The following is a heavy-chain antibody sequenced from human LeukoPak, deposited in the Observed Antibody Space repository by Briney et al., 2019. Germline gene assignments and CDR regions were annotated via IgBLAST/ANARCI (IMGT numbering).Heavy chain of an antibody. CDR2: INTNTGNP. Sequence: VASVKVSCKASGYTFTSYAMNWVRQAPGQGLEWMGWINTNTGNPTYAQGFTGRFVFSLDTSVSTAYLQISSLRAEDTAVYYCARVARYGSLSANWLDRWGQGTLVTVSS. D-gene: IGHD3-10*01. J-gene: IGHJ5*02. V-gene: IGHV7-4-1*02. CDR1: GYTFTSYA. CDR3: ARVARYGSLSANWLDR.